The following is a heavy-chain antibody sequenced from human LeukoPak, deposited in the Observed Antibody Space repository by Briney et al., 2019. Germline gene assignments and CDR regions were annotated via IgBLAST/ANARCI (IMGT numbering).Heavy chain of an antibody. CDR3: ARGNYFDY. J-gene: IGHJ4*02. CDR1: GFTFSSYG. Sequence: PGRSLRLSCAASGFTFSSYGMHWVRQAPGKGLEWLAVISSDGSNKYYPDSVKGRFTISRDNSKNTLYLQMNSLRPEDTAVYYCARGNYFDYWGQGTLVTVSS. V-gene: IGHV3-30*03. CDR2: ISSDGSNK.